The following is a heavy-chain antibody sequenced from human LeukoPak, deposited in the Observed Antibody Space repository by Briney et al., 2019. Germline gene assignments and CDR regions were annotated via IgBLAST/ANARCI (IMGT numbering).Heavy chain of an antibody. V-gene: IGHV3-7*01. CDR2: IKPDGSVG. D-gene: IGHD6-13*01. J-gene: IGHJ4*02. Sequence: PGGSLRLSCAASGFTFSNYWMTWVRQAPGKGLGWVANIKPDGSVGYYVDSVRGRFIISRDNAGNSLYLQMNSLRVEDTAVYYCTQNLVAAAGDHWGQGTLLIVSS. CDR3: TQNLVAAAGDH. CDR1: GFTFSNYW.